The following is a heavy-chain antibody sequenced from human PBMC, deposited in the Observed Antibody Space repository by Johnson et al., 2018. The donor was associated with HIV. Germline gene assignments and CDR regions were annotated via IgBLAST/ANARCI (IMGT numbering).Heavy chain of an antibody. CDR3: ARDQNIVGANDGFDI. J-gene: IGHJ3*02. V-gene: IGHV3-30*04. D-gene: IGHD1-26*01. CDR1: GFTFSSYA. CDR2: ISYDGSNK. Sequence: VQLVESGGGVVQPGRSLRLSCAASGFTFSSYAMHWVRQAPGKGLEWVAVISYDGSNKYYADSVKGRFTISRDNSKNTLYLQMNSLRAEDTAVYYCARDQNIVGANDGFDIWGQGTMVTVSS.